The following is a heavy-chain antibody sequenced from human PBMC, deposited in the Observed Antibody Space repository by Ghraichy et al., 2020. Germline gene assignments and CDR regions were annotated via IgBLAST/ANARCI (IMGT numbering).Heavy chain of an antibody. V-gene: IGHV3-15*01. CDR3: TTDGISFFGELTKSNWFDP. D-gene: IGHD3-3*01. Sequence: GESLNISCVASGLTFSDAWMTWVRQAPGKGLEWVGRIRSKSDGGTTDYAAPVQGRFTISRDDSKNTLYLQMNNLKAEDTAVYYCTTDGISFFGELTKSNWFDPWGQGTLVTVSS. CDR1: GLTFSDAW. CDR2: IRSKSDGGTT. J-gene: IGHJ5*02.